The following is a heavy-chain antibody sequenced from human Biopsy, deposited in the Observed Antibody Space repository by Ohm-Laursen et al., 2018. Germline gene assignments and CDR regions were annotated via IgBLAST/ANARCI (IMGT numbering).Heavy chain of an antibody. V-gene: IGHV1-69*13. CDR1: GGTFSSYS. J-gene: IGHJ4*02. CDR3: ATPFQYYDSWGGYPPFDH. CDR2: IIPIFGII. Sequence: AASVKVSCKAFGGTFSSYSISWVRQAPGQGLEWMGGIIPIFGIINHAQKFQGRVTISADESTTTAYMELGSLRSEDTAVYYCATPFQYYDSWGGYPPFDHWGQGTLVTVSS. D-gene: IGHD3-3*01.